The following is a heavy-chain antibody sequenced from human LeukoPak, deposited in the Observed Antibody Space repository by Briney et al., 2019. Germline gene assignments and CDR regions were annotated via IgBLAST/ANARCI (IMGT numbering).Heavy chain of an antibody. CDR2: ISYDGSNK. D-gene: IGHD2-2*01. CDR1: GVTFSGYG. CDR3: AKDLAIVVVPAAIYYYYGMDV. J-gene: IGHJ6*04. V-gene: IGHV3-30*18. Sequence: GGSLRLSCAASGVTFSGYGMHWVRQAPGKGLEWVAVISYDGSNKYYADSVKGRFTISRDNSKNTLYLQMNSLRAEDTAVYYCAKDLAIVVVPAAIYYYYGMDVWGKGTTVTVSS.